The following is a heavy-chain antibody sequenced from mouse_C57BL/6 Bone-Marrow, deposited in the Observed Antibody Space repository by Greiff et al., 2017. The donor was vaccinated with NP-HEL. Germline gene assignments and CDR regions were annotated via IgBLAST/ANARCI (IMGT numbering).Heavy chain of an antibody. Sequence: VQLQQSGAELARPGASVKLSCKASGYTFTSYGISWVKQRTGQGLEWIGEIYPRSGNTYYNEKFKGKATLTADKSSSTAYMELRSLTSEDSAVYFCARGTTVGVYYYAMDYWGQGTSVTVSS. D-gene: IGHD1-1*01. V-gene: IGHV1-81*01. CDR3: ARGTTVGVYYYAMDY. CDR1: GYTFTSYG. J-gene: IGHJ4*01. CDR2: IYPRSGNT.